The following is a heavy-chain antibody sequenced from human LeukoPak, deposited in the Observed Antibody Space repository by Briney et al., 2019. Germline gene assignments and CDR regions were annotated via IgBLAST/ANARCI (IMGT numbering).Heavy chain of an antibody. J-gene: IGHJ4*02. CDR2: TYYRSKWYN. Sequence: SRTLSLTCAISGDSVSRNSVAWNWIRQSPSRGLEWLGRTYYRSKWYNDYAVSVKSRITINPDTSKNQFSLQLNSVTPEDTAVYYCARDHDYGDYGTYEDYWGQGTLVTVSS. CDR1: GDSVSRNSVA. CDR3: ARDHDYGDYGTYEDY. D-gene: IGHD4-17*01. V-gene: IGHV6-1*01.